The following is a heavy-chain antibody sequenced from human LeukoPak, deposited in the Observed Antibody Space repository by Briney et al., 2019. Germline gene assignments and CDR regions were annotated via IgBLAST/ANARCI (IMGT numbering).Heavy chain of an antibody. CDR3: EKDIRATVTTCFAY. D-gene: IGHD4-11*01. Sequence: GRSLRLSCAASGFTFDDYAMHWVRQAPGKGLEWVSGISWNSGSIGYADSVKGRFTISRDNAKNSLYLQMNSLRAEDTALYYCEKDIRATVTTCFAYWGQGTLVTVSS. V-gene: IGHV3-9*01. CDR2: ISWNSGSI. J-gene: IGHJ4*02. CDR1: GFTFDDYA.